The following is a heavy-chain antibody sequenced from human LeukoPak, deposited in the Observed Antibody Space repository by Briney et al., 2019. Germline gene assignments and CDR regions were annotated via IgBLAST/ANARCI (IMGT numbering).Heavy chain of an antibody. V-gene: IGHV4-34*01. CDR3: ARAYYGGNSFDY. CDR2: INHGGTT. D-gene: IGHD4-23*01. J-gene: IGHJ4*02. Sequence: MSSETLSLTCAVYGGPFGDYYWSWIRQPPGKGLEWIGEINHGGTTNYNPPLKSRVTISIDTSKGQFSLRLSSVTAADTAVYYCARAYYGGNSFDYWGQGTLVTVSS. CDR1: GGPFGDYY.